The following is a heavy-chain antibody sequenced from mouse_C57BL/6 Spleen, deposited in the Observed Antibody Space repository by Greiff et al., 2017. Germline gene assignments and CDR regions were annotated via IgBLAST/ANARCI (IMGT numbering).Heavy chain of an antibody. Sequence: EVQLQQSGPELVKPGASVKISCKASGYSFTGYYMNWVKQSPEKSLEWIGEINPSTGGTTYNQKFKAKATLTVDKSSSTAYMQLKSLTSEDSAVYYCARDDGSLSDYWGQGTTLTVSS. J-gene: IGHJ2*01. CDR1: GYSFTGYY. CDR2: INPSTGGT. D-gene: IGHD2-12*01. CDR3: ARDDGSLSDY. V-gene: IGHV1-42*01.